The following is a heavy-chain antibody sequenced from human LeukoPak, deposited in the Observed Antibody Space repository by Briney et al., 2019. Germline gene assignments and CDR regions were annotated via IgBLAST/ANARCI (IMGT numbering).Heavy chain of an antibody. CDR1: GFTFSSYS. V-gene: IGHV3-21*01. CDR3: ARDASSGMTYYYDSSSY. Sequence: AGSLRLSCAASGFTFSSYSMNWVRQAPGKGLEWVSSISSSSSYIYYADSVKGRFTISRDNAKNSLYLQMNSLRAEDTAVYYCARDASSGMTYYYDSSSYWGQGTLVTVSS. CDR2: ISSSSSYI. J-gene: IGHJ4*02. D-gene: IGHD3-22*01.